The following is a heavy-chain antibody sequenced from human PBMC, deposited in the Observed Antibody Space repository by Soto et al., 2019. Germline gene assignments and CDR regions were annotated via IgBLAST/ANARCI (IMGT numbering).Heavy chain of an antibody. CDR3: ARSIPGTTSFDS. J-gene: IGHJ4*02. CDR1: GFTFSDYY. CDR2: SRDKGNSYSI. D-gene: IGHD1-7*01. Sequence: EVHLVESGGGLVQPGGSLRLSCAGSGFTFSDYYIDWVRQAPGKGLEWVGRSRDKGNSYSIDYAASVKGRFTVSRDTSKNSLYLQMNSLKADDTALYYCARSIPGTTSFDSWGQGTLVTVSS. V-gene: IGHV3-72*01.